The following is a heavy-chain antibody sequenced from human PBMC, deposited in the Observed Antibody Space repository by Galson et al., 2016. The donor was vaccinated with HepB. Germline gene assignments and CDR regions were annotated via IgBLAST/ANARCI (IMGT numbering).Heavy chain of an antibody. CDR1: GFNFKKYA. CDR2: ISDDGSDK. J-gene: IGHJ4*02. Sequence: SLRLSCAASGFNFKKYAMHWVRQAPGKGLEWVAVISDDGSDKHYADSVKGRFTNSRDNSKNTLYLQMNSLRRDDTAVYYCAKLYASGGDDFWGQGTLVTVSS. CDR3: AKLYASGGDDF. D-gene: IGHD6-19*01. V-gene: IGHV3-30*18.